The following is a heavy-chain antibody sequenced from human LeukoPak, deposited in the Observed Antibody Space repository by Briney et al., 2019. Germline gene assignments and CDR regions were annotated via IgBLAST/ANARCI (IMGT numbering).Heavy chain of an antibody. J-gene: IGHJ5*02. D-gene: IGHD3-10*01. CDR3: AKDPGGTMIRGVRRFDP. CDR2: ISGSGGST. CDR1: GFTFGSYA. V-gene: IGHV3-23*01. Sequence: GRSLRLSCAASGFTFGSYAMSWVRQAPGKGLEWVSAISGSGGSTYYADSVKGRFTISRDNSKNTLYLQMNSLRAEDTAVYYCAKDPGGTMIRGVRRFDPWGQGTLVTVSS.